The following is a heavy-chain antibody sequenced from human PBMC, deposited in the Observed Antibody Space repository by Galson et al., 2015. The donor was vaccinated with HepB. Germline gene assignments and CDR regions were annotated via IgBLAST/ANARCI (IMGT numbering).Heavy chain of an antibody. D-gene: IGHD3-10*01. CDR1: GFTFSRYY. J-gene: IGHJ5*02. V-gene: IGHV3-7*01. CDR3: ARDRGVEGGGNWFDP. Sequence: SLRLSCAASGFTFSRYYMSWVRQAPGKGLEWVANINKDGSEKYYVDSVKGRFSISRDNAKNSMSLQMHSLRAEDTAVYYCARDRGVEGGGNWFDPWGQGTLVTVSS. CDR2: INKDGSEK.